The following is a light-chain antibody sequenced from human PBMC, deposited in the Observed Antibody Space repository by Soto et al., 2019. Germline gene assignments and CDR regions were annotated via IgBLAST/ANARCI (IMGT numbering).Light chain of an antibody. CDR2: EVS. Sequence: HSALTQPASVSGSPGQSITISCTGASSDVGGYNYVSWYQLHPGKAPKLMIYEVSNRPSGVSNRFSGSKSGNTASLTISGLQAEDEADYYCSSYTSGSTVIFGGGTKVTVL. J-gene: IGLJ2*01. CDR1: SSDVGGYNY. V-gene: IGLV2-14*01. CDR3: SSYTSGSTVI.